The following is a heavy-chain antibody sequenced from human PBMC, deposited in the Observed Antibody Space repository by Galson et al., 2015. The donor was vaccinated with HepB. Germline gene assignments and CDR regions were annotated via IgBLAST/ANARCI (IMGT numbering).Heavy chain of an antibody. CDR1: GFTFSTYN. CDR3: ARNKGSGSDS. J-gene: IGHJ4*02. V-gene: IGHV3-48*02. CDR2: ISSSSSTR. D-gene: IGHD6-19*01. Sequence: SLRLSCAASGFTFSTYNMNWVRQAPGKGLEWVSYISSSSSTRYYADSVKGRFTISRDNAQNSLSLQMNSLRDEDTAMYYCARNKGSGSDSWGQGTLVTVSS.